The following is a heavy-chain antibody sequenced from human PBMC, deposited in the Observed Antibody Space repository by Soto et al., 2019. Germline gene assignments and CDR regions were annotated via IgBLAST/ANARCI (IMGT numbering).Heavy chain of an antibody. Sequence: VELLESGGGLVQPGGSLRLSCAASGFTFSDYAMHWVRQAPGKGLEGGSGISGGESTMSGGGGATFYAESVNGRFTISRDNSKNTLLLQRNSRRAGDTGVYYCPKDAPHDALLAGYEAEPWGQGTLVTVSS. CDR3: PKDAPHDALLAGYEAEP. J-gene: IGHJ5*02. D-gene: IGHD3-9*01. CDR1: GFTFSDYA. V-gene: IGHV3-23*01. CDR2: ISGGESTMSGGGGAT.